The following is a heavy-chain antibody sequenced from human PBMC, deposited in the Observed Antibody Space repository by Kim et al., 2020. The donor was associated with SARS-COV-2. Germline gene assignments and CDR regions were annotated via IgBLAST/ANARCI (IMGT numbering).Heavy chain of an antibody. D-gene: IGHD6-13*01. J-gene: IGHJ4*02. CDR3: ARVREGGSSWYYFDY. CDR1: GFTFSDYY. Sequence: GGSLRLSCAASGFTFSDYYMSWIRQAPGKGLEWFSYISSSSSYTNYADPVKGRFTISRDNAKNSLYLQMNSLRAEDSAVYYCARVREGGSSWYYFDYWGQGTLVPVSS. CDR2: ISSSSSYT. V-gene: IGHV3-11*05.